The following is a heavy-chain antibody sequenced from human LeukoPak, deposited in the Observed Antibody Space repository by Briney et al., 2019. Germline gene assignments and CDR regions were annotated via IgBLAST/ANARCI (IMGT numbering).Heavy chain of an antibody. CDR1: GYSISSGYY. J-gene: IGHJ6*03. CDR3: ARQGGSSSPCYYYYMDV. D-gene: IGHD2-2*01. V-gene: IGHV4-38-2*01. Sequence: SETLSLTCAVSGYSISSGYYWGWFRQPPGKGLEWIGCIYHSGNTYYNPSLKSRVSISVDTSKKQFSLKLNSVTAADTAVYFCARQGGSSSPCYYYYMDVWGKGTTVTVSS. CDR2: IYHSGNT.